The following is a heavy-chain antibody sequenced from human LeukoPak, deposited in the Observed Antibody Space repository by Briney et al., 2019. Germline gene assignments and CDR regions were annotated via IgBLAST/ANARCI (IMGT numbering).Heavy chain of an antibody. Sequence: GASVKVSCKVSGYTLTELSMHWVRQAPGKGLEWMGGFDPEDGETIYAQKFQGRVTMTEDTSTDTAYMELSSLRSEDTAVYYCATDLDIAVAGTIFGYWGQGTLVTVSS. CDR3: ATDLDIAVAGTIFGY. CDR1: GYTLTELS. V-gene: IGHV1-24*01. CDR2: FDPEDGET. J-gene: IGHJ4*02. D-gene: IGHD6-19*01.